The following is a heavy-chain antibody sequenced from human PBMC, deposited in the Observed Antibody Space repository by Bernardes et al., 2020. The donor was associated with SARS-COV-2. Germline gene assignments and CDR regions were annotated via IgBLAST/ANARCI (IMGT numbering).Heavy chain of an antibody. D-gene: IGHD3-10*01. CDR3: ARDGYYGSGSYYVPPYYYYGMDV. V-gene: IGHV5-51*01. Sequence: GERLKSSCKGSGYRFTSYWIGWVRQMPGKGLEWVGIIYPGDSDTRYSPSFQGQVSISRDNSKNTLYLQMNSLRAEDTAVYYCARDGYYGSGSYYVPPYYYYGMDVWGQGTTVTVSS. J-gene: IGHJ6*02. CDR2: IYPGDSDT. CDR1: GYRFTSYW.